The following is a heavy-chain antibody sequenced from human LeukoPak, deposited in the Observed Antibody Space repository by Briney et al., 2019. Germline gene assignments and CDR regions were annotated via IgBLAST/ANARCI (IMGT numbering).Heavy chain of an antibody. CDR3: ARFASPSYYDFWSGYYFGYYYGMDV. J-gene: IGHJ6*02. CDR2: MNPNSGNT. V-gene: IGHV1-8*01. CDR1: GYTFTSYD. Sequence: ASVKVSCKASGYTFTSYDINWVRQATGQGLEWMGWMNPNSGNTGYAQKFQGRVTMTRNTSISTAYMELSSLRSEDTAVYYCARFASPSYYDFWSGYYFGYYYGMDVWGQGTTVTVSS. D-gene: IGHD3-3*01.